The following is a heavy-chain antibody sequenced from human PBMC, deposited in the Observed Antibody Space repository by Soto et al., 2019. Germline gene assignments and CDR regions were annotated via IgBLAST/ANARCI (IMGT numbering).Heavy chain of an antibody. V-gene: IGHV1-8*01. D-gene: IGHD1-1*01. CDR1: GYTFTSYD. CDR2: LNPNTGDS. CDR3: ARRAETNGWNGFGADKYYFDF. Sequence: ASVKVSCKASGYTFTSYDIYWVRQATGQGLEWMGWLNPNTGDSAYARKFRGRISVTSDASINTVHMELSSLRSEDTAVYYCARRAETNGWNGFGADKYYFDFWGQGTLVTVSS. J-gene: IGHJ4*02.